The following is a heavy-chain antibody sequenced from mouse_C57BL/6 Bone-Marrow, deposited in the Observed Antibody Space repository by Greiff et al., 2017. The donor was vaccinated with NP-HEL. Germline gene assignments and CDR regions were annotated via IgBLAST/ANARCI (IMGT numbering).Heavy chain of an antibody. V-gene: IGHV1-15*01. CDR2: IDPETGGT. J-gene: IGHJ1*03. CDR1: GYTFTDYE. CDR3: TRSAYFGGYFDV. Sequence: QVQLQQSGAELVRPGASVTLSCKASGYTFTDYEMHWVKQTPVHGLEWIGAIDPETGGTAYNQKFKGKAILTADKSSSTAYMELRSLTSEDSAVYYCTRSAYFGGYFDVWGTGTTVTVSS. D-gene: IGHD2-10*01.